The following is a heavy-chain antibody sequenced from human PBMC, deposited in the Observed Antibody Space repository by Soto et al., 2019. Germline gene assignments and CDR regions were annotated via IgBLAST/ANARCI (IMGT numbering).Heavy chain of an antibody. Sequence: PGGSLRLSCAASGFTFSSYAMSWVRQAPGKGLEWVAVIWYDGSYKSHADSVKGRFTISRDNSKNTLYLQMNSLGAEDTAVYYCARDYQEYSSDWQIFDHWGPGTLVTVSS. D-gene: IGHD6-19*01. V-gene: IGHV3-33*08. CDR1: GFTFSSYA. J-gene: IGHJ4*01. CDR3: ARDYQEYSSDWQIFDH. CDR2: IWYDGSYK.